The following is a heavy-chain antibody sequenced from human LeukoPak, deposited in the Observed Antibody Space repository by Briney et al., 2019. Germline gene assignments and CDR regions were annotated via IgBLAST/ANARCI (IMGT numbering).Heavy chain of an antibody. CDR3: ARGGSSVNYLGYPFEY. D-gene: IGHD3-10*01. CDR1: GFIFTDYY. Sequence: KPGGSLRLSCAASGFIFTDYYMTWIRQAPGKGLEWVSYISSDSRYTNYGDSVKGRFSISRDNARKSFYLQMNSLRPEDTAVYYCARGGSSVNYLGYPFEYWGQGILVSVSS. CDR2: ISSDSRYT. V-gene: IGHV3-11*05. J-gene: IGHJ4*02.